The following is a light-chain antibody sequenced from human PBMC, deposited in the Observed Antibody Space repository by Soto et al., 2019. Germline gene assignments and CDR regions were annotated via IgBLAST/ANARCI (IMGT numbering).Light chain of an antibody. J-gene: IGKJ4*01. Sequence: EIVLTQSPGTLSLSPGQRATLSCRASQSVTSSYLAWYQQKPGQAPRLLIYGASNRATGIPDRFSGSGSGTDSTLTISRLGPEDLAVYYCQQYGSSPLSFGGGTKVEIK. CDR3: QQYGSSPLS. CDR1: QSVTSSY. CDR2: GAS. V-gene: IGKV3-20*01.